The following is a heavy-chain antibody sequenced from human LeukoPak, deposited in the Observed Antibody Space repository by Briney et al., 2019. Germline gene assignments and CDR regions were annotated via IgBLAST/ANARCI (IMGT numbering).Heavy chain of an antibody. D-gene: IGHD4-23*01. CDR3: ARGAHKRDDYGGFFDY. V-gene: IGHV3-21*01. CDR2: ISSSSSYI. CDR1: GFTFSRHN. Sequence: PGGSLRLSCAASGFTFSRHNMNWVRQAPGKGLEWVSSISSSSSYIHYADSVKGRFTISRDNARNSLYLQMNSLRAEDTAVYYCARGAHKRDDYGGFFDYWGQKTLVTVSS. J-gene: IGHJ4*02.